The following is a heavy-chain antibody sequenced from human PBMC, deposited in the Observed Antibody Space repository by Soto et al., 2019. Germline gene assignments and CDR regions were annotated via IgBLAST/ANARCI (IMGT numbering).Heavy chain of an antibody. CDR3: HAVYYDSSGYYFPH. V-gene: IGHV3-43*01. Sequence: QPGGSLRLSCAASGFTFDDYTMHWVRQAPGKGLEWVSLISWDGGSTYYADSVKGRFTISRDNSKNSLYLQMNSLRTEDTALYYCHAVYYDSSGYYFPHWGQGTMVTVSS. CDR1: GFTFDDYT. D-gene: IGHD3-22*01. J-gene: IGHJ3*01. CDR2: ISWDGGST.